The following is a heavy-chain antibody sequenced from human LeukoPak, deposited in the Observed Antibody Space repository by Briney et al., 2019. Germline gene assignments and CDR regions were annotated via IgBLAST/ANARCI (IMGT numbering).Heavy chain of an antibody. CDR2: ISAYNGNT. Sequence: GASVKVSCKASGYTFTSYAMHWVRQAPGQGLEWMGWISAYNGNTNYAQKLQGRVTMTTDTSTSTAYMELRSLRSDDTAVYYCARVDYYDSSYAFDIWGQGTMVTVSS. V-gene: IGHV1-18*01. CDR1: GYTFTSYA. D-gene: IGHD3-22*01. CDR3: ARVDYYDSSYAFDI. J-gene: IGHJ3*02.